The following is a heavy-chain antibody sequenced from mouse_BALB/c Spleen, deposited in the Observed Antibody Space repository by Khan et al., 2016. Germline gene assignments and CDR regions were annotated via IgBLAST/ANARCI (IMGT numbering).Heavy chain of an antibody. V-gene: IGHV5-6-5*01. Sequence: EVELVESGGGLVKPGESLTLSCAASGFIFRNYAMSWVRQTPQKRLEWVASISTGVNTYYADSVKGRFTISRDNARNILYLQMSNLRSEDTAMFYCTRDDYGNYGDYFDYWGRGTSLTVSS. CDR3: TRDDYGNYGDYFDY. D-gene: IGHD2-1*01. CDR2: ISTGVNT. CDR1: GFIFRNYA. J-gene: IGHJ2*03.